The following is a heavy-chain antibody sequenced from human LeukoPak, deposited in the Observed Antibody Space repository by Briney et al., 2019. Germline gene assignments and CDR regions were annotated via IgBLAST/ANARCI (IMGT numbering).Heavy chain of an antibody. CDR1: GFTFSNAW. CDR3: TTYKYGDSVGAFDY. D-gene: IGHD4-17*01. J-gene: IGHJ4*02. Sequence: PGGSLRLSCAASGFTFSNAWMSWVRQAPAKGRQWVGRITSKTDGGTTDYAAPVKGRFTISRDDSENTLYLYMNSLKTEDTAVYYCTTYKYGDSVGAFDYWGQETLVTVSS. V-gene: IGHV3-15*01. CDR2: ITSKTDGGTT.